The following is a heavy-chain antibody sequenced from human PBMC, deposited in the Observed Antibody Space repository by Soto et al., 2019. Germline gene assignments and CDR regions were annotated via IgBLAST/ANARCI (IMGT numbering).Heavy chain of an antibody. CDR1: GYSFTSYW. Sequence: GESLKISCKGSGYSFTSYWISWARQMPGKGLEWMGRIDPSDSYTNYSPSFQGHVTISADKSISTAYLQWSSLKASDTAMYYCARQLPLYSSSWTYYYGMDVWGQGTTVTVSS. CDR3: ARQLPLYSSSWTYYYGMDV. V-gene: IGHV5-10-1*01. J-gene: IGHJ6*02. CDR2: IDPSDSYT. D-gene: IGHD6-13*01.